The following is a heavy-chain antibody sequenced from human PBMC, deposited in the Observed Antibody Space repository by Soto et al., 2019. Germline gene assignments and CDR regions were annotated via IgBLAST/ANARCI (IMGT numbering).Heavy chain of an antibody. Sequence: ESGGGLVQPGRSLRLSCAASGFTFDDYAMHWVRQAPGKGLEWVSGISWNGGSIVYADSVKGRFTTSRDNAKNSLYLQMNSLRAEDTALYYCAKPASITGLNYYYYMDVWGIGTTVTVSS. CDR3: AKPASITGLNYYYYMDV. D-gene: IGHD1-20*01. CDR1: GFTFDDYA. V-gene: IGHV3-9*01. J-gene: IGHJ6*03. CDR2: ISWNGGSI.